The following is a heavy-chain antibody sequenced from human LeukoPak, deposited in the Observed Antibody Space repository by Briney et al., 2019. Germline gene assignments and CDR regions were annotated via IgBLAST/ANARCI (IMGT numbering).Heavy chain of an antibody. Sequence: ASVKVSCKASGYNFISSGVTWVRQAPGQGLEWMGWISPYNGNTNFAQKLQGRVTMTTDTPTSTAYMELRSLTSDDTALYYCARVWVRAWPLYKYYYGMDIWGQGTTVAVSS. CDR3: ARVWVRAWPLYKYYYGMDI. J-gene: IGHJ6*02. CDR1: GYNFISSG. D-gene: IGHD3-16*01. V-gene: IGHV1-18*04. CDR2: ISPYNGNT.